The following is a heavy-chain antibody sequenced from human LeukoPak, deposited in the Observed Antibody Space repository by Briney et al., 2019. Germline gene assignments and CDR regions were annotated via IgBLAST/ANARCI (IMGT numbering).Heavy chain of an antibody. CDR3: ARGIQLDY. CDR1: GGSFSGYY. V-gene: IGHV4-34*01. Sequence: SETLSLTCAVYGGSFSGYYWSWIRQPPGKGLEWIGEINHSGSTNYNPSFKSRVTISVDTSKNQFSLKLSSVTAADTAVYYCARGIQLDYWGQGTLVTVSS. CDR2: INHSGST. D-gene: IGHD5-18*01. J-gene: IGHJ4*02.